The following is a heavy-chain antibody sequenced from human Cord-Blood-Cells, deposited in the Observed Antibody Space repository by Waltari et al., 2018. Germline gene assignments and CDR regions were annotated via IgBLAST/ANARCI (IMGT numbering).Heavy chain of an antibody. D-gene: IGHD6-13*01. J-gene: IGHJ4*02. V-gene: IGHV3-7*01. CDR2: IKQDGSEK. Sequence: EVQLVESGGGLVQPGGSLRLSCAASGFTFSSYWMSWVRQAPGKGLGWVANIKQDGSEKYYVDSVKGRVTISRANAKNSLYLQMNSLRAEDTAVYYCASHAPGYSSSWYDYWGQGTLVTVSS. CDR1: GFTFSSYW. CDR3: ASHAPGYSSSWYDY.